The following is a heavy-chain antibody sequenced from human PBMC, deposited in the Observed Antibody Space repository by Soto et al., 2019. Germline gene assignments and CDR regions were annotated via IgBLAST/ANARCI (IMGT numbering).Heavy chain of an antibody. CDR3: ARGFVEGYCSGGSCVENPFDY. V-gene: IGHV1-46*01. CDR2: INPSGGST. J-gene: IGHJ4*02. Sequence: GASVKVSCKASGYTFTSYYMHWVRQAPGQGLEWMGIINPSGGSTSYAQKFQGRVTMTRDTSTSTVYMELSSLRSEDTAVYYCARGFVEGYCSGGSCVENPFDYWGQGTLVTVSS. CDR1: GYTFTSYY. D-gene: IGHD2-15*01.